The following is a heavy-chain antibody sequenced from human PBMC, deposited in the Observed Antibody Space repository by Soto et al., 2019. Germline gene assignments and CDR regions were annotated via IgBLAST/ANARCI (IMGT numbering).Heavy chain of an antibody. J-gene: IGHJ5*01. CDR1: GDSFINHY. V-gene: IGHV4-59*11. CDR2: IFHSGIT. CDR3: AIDRYFYDSRGYYRTLDS. D-gene: IGHD3-22*01. Sequence: SENLSLTCTISGDSFINHYGSWIRQSPGKGLEWIGYIFHSGITDYNPSVKSRVTISSDKSRIFFSLNLTSVTAADTAGYYCAIDRYFYDSRGYYRTLDSWGQGTLVTVSS.